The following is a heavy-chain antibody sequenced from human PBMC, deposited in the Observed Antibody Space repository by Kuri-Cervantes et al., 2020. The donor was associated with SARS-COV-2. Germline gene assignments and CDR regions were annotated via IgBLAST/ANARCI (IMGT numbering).Heavy chain of an antibody. V-gene: IGHV3-23*05. CDR1: GFSFSNYA. CDR3: AKGLTPTPPTRYYDS. D-gene: IGHD2-15*01. CDR2: INFNGRDT. J-gene: IGHJ5*01. Sequence: LSLTCAASGFSFSNYAMTWVRQAPGKGLEWVSVINFNGRDTFYADSVKGRFTISRDNSKDTVYQQLHSLRAEDTAIYFCAKGLTPTPPTRYYDSWGPGTLVTVSS.